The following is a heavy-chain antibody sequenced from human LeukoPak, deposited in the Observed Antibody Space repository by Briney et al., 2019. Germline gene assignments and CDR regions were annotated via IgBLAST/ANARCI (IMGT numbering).Heavy chain of an antibody. J-gene: IGHJ4*02. Sequence: SETLSLTCSVSGASITSGDYFWAWIRQPPGKGLEWIGSTYYTGSSYYNPSLRGRATISVDSSNNQFTLKLTTVTVADTAVYYCAIQNYNVVTTYWMGHEGVRGQGTLVTVS. CDR2: TYYTGSS. V-gene: IGHV4-39*01. CDR3: AIQNYNVVTTYWMGHEGV. CDR1: GASITSGDYF. D-gene: IGHD3-9*01.